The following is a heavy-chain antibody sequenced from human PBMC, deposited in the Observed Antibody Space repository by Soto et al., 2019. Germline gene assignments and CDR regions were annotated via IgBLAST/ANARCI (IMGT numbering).Heavy chain of an antibody. Sequence: QVQLIQSGAAVKKPGSWVKVSCHTSGDAFSSYAMSWVRQGPGQGLEWMGGIIPMFGTPIYTEKFQGRVTITADATTRAVYMELRSLTSDDSAVYYCARSYSVTTSSYYGMDVWGQGTTIIVS. V-gene: IGHV1-69*01. CDR3: ARSYSVTTSSYYGMDV. CDR2: IIPMFGTP. J-gene: IGHJ6*02. D-gene: IGHD4-17*01. CDR1: GDAFSSYA.